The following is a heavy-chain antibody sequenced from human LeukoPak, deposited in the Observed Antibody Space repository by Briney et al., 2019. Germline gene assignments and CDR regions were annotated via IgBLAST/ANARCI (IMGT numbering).Heavy chain of an antibody. J-gene: IGHJ4*02. Sequence: ASVNVSCKASGYPFTTYGVSWVRQAPGQGLEWMGWVSTYNGNTNYAQRLQGRVTMSTDTSTSTAYMELRSLRSDDTAVYYCARAFGGYCSSTNCYDSWGQGTLVTVSS. CDR2: VSTYNGNT. CDR3: ARAFGGYCSSTNCYDS. D-gene: IGHD2-2*01. V-gene: IGHV1-18*01. CDR1: GYPFTTYG.